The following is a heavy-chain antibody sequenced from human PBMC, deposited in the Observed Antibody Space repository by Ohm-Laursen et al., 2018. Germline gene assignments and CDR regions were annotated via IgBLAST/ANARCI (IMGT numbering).Heavy chain of an antibody. CDR2: ISAYNGNT. CDR3: AIFFTAMVDYYYYGMDV. Sequence: GASVKVSCKASGYTFTSYGISWVRQAPGQGLEWMGWISAYNGNTNYAQKPQGRVTMTTDTSTSTAYMELRSLRSDDTAVYYCAIFFTAMVDYYYYGMDVWGQGTTVTVSS. D-gene: IGHD5-18*01. J-gene: IGHJ6*02. V-gene: IGHV1-18*01. CDR1: GYTFTSYG.